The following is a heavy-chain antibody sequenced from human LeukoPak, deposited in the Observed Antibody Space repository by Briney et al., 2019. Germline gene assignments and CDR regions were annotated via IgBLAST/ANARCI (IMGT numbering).Heavy chain of an antibody. Sequence: ASVKVSCKASGYTFTGYYMHWVRQAPGQGLEWIGWINPNSGGTNYAQKFQGRVTMTRDTSISTAYMELSRLRSDDTAVYYCARVGGDSSSWYVVDYWGQGTLVTVSS. J-gene: IGHJ4*02. CDR1: GYTFTGYY. CDR3: ARVGGDSSSWYVVDY. V-gene: IGHV1-2*02. CDR2: INPNSGGT. D-gene: IGHD6-13*01.